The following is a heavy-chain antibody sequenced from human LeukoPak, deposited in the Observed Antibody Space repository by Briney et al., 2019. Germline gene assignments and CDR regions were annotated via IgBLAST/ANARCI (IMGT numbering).Heavy chain of an antibody. Sequence: EASVKVSCKASGYTFSNYYIHWVRQAPGQGLEWMGIINPSGGSTTYAQKFQGRVTMTRDTSISTAYMELSRLRSDDTAVYYCARWLGGAKGYMDVWGKGTTVTVSS. J-gene: IGHJ6*03. V-gene: IGHV1-46*01. CDR1: GYTFSNYY. CDR3: ARWLGGAKGYMDV. CDR2: INPSGGST. D-gene: IGHD3-16*01.